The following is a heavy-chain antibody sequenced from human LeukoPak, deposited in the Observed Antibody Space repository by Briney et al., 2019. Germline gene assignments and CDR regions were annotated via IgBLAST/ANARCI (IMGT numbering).Heavy chain of an antibody. D-gene: IGHD3/OR15-3a*01. J-gene: IGHJ4*02. V-gene: IGHV1-46*01. CDR2: INPSGAST. CDR3: ARETPGTGAFDY. CDR1: GYTFTSYF. Sequence: GASVKVSCKTSGYTFTSYFIRWVRQAPGQGLEWVGIINPSGASTSYAQRFQGRVTMTRDMSTSTVYMELSSLRSEDTAVYYCARETPGTGAFDYWGQGTLVTVSS.